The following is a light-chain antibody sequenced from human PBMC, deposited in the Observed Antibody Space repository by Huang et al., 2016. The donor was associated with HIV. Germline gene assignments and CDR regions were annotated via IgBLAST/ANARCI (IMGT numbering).Light chain of an antibody. J-gene: IGKJ4*01. CDR3: QQYDNWPLT. V-gene: IGKV3-15*01. CDR2: GAS. CDR1: LSVSTN. Sequence: ERVMTQSPATVSLSPGEGATLSCRASLSVSTNVAWYQQRPGQAPRLLIYGASTRATGIPARFSGGGSGAEFTLTISSLQSEDFVVYYCQQYDNWPLTFGGGTKVQIK.